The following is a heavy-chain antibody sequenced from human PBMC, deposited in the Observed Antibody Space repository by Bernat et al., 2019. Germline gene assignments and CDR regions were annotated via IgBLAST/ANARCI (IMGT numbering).Heavy chain of an antibody. D-gene: IGHD1-26*01. J-gene: IGHJ6*02. CDR1: GFTFSDHY. CDR3: ARGSSGSYSGYYHGMDV. V-gene: IGHV3-72*01. Sequence: EVQLVESGGGLVQPGGSLRLSCAASGFTFSDHYMDWVRQAPGKGLEWVGRTRNKANSYTTEYAASVKGRFTIERDDSKNSLYLQMNSLKAEDTAVYYCARGSSGSYSGYYHGMDVWGQGTTVTVSS. CDR2: TRNKANSYTT.